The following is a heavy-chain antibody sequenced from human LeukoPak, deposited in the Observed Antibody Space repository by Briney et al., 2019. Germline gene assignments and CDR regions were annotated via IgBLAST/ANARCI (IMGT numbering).Heavy chain of an antibody. CDR3: ARVPYVLLWFGELSFSGMDV. D-gene: IGHD3-10*01. Sequence: SETLSLTCAVSGGSISSTNWWSWVRQPPGKGLEWTGYIYYSGSTNYNPSLKSRVTISVDTSKNQFSLKLSSVTAADTAVYYCARVPYVLLWFGELSFSGMDVWGKGTTVTVSS. J-gene: IGHJ6*04. CDR2: IYYSGST. CDR1: GGSISSTNW. V-gene: IGHV4-4*02.